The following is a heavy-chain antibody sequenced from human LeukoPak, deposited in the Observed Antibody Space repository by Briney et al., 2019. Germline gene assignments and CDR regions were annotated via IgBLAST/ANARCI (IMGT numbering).Heavy chain of an antibody. V-gene: IGHV1-8*01. J-gene: IGHJ5*02. CDR1: GYTFTSYD. CDR2: MNPNSGNT. D-gene: IGHD3-9*01. CDR3: ASQDDILTGYSS. Sequence: ASVKVSCKASGYTFTSYDINWVRQATGQGLEWMGWMNPNSGNTGYAQKFQGRVTMTRNTSISTAYMELSSMGSEDTAVYYCASQDDILTGYSSWGQGTLVTVSS.